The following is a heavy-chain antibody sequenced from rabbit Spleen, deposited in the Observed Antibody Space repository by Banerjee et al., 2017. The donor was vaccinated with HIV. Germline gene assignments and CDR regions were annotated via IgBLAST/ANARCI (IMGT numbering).Heavy chain of an antibody. D-gene: IGHD4-1*01. Sequence: EQLEESGGGLVKSEGSLTLTCTASGFSFSSSVYMCWVRQAPGEGLEWIGCIDGTIGAAYYANWASGRFTISKTSSTTVTLQMTSLTAADTATYFCARGAGASGWGYDLWGPGTLVTVS. V-gene: IGHV1S45*01. CDR2: IDGTIGAA. J-gene: IGHJ4*01. CDR3: ARGAGASGWGYDL. CDR1: GFSFSSSVY.